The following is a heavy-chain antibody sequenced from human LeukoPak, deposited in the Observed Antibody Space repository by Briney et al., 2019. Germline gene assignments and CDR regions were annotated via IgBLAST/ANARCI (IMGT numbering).Heavy chain of an antibody. CDR2: INHSGST. V-gene: IGHV4-34*01. CDR1: GGSFSAYH. CDR3: ARGQRITMTD. Sequence: SETLSLTCAVYGGSFSAYHWSWIRQPPGKGLEWIGEINHSGSTNYNPSLKSRVAISVDTSRNQFSLRLSSVTAADTAVYYCARGQRITMTDWGQGTLVTVSS. J-gene: IGHJ4*02. D-gene: IGHD3-22*01.